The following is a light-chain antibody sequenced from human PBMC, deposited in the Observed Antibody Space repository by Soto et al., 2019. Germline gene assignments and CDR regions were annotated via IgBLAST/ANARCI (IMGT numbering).Light chain of an antibody. CDR3: QQEHSYYPRP. V-gene: IGKV1-5*01. J-gene: IGKJ1*01. CDR1: QSISSW. CDR2: DAS. Sequence: DIQMTQSPSTLSASVGDRVTITCRASQSISSWLAWYQQKPGKAPKLLIYDASSLESGIPSRFSGSGSGTDSSPPISSKPPDDFSAYYRQQEHSYYPRPFGQGTKV.